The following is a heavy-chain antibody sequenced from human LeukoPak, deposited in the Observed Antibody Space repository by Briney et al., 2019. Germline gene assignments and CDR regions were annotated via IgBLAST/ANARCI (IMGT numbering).Heavy chain of an antibody. J-gene: IGHJ3*01. CDR1: GGSISSSSYY. Sequence: PSETLSLTCTVSGGSISSSSYYWGWIRQPPGKGLEWIGRIYYTGSTYYNPSLKSRVTISVDTSKNQFSLKLTSVTAADTAVYYCAHFKGGSFDFWGQGTMVTVSS. CDR3: AHFKGGSFDF. V-gene: IGHV4-39*01. CDR2: IYYTGST. D-gene: IGHD1-26*01.